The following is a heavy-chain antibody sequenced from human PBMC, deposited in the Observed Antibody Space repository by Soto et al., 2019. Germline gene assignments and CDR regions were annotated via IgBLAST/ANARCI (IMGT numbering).Heavy chain of an antibody. D-gene: IGHD3-9*01. CDR2: ISTSNGNT. V-gene: IGHV1-18*04. Sequence: QVQLVQSGPEVKKPGASVKVSCKTSGYTFTNFGITWVRQAPGQGPEWMGWISTSNGNTNYAQKIQGRVTMTTDTSTATAYMELRSLTFDDTAVYSCARWAFATNDWYLGALDTWCQGTLVTVSS. CDR1: GYTFTNFG. CDR3: ARWAFATNDWYLGALDT. J-gene: IGHJ3*02.